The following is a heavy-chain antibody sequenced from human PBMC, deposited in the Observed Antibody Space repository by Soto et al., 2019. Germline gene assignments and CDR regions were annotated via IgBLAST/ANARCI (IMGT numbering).Heavy chain of an antibody. Sequence: PSETLSLTCAVSGGSISSGGYSWSWIRQPPGKGLEWIGYIYHSGSTYYNPSLKSRVTISVDRSKNQFSLKLSSVTAADTAVYYCARGWGDYVWGSYRENDAFDIWGQGTMVTV. J-gene: IGHJ3*02. D-gene: IGHD3-16*02. CDR1: GGSISSGGYS. CDR3: ARGWGDYVWGSYRENDAFDI. CDR2: IYHSGST. V-gene: IGHV4-30-2*01.